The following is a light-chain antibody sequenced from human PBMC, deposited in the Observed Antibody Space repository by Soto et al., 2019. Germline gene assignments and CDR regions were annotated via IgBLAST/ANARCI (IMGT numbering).Light chain of an antibody. CDR3: QQYNNWPPLT. J-gene: IGKJ4*01. V-gene: IGKV3-15*01. CDR1: QTVNSD. CDR2: GAS. Sequence: EIVLTQSPGTLSLSPGERATLSCRASQTVNSDYLAWYQQKPGQAPRLLIHGASTRATGVPARFSGSGSGTEFTLTISSLQSEDFAVYYCQQYNNWPPLTFGGGTKVDIK.